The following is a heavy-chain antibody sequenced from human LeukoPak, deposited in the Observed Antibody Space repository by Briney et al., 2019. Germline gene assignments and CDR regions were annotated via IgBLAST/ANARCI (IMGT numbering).Heavy chain of an antibody. CDR2: ISHTGDTT. V-gene: IGHV4-34*01. D-gene: IGHD1-1*01. J-gene: IGHJ4*02. CDR1: GGSFSGYY. Sequence: SETLSLTCAVYGGSFSGYYWTLIRQTPGKGLEWIGEISHTGDTTNYNPSLKSRVTISVDSSKNQFSLKVTFVTAADTGVYYCARVPDITARPCDSWGPGTLVTVSS. CDR3: ARVPDITARPCDS.